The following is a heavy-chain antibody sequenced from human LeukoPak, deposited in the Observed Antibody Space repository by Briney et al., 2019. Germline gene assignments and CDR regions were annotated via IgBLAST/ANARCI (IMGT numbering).Heavy chain of an antibody. CDR1: GYTFTGYY. J-gene: IGHJ4*02. CDR2: INPNSGGT. V-gene: IGHV1-2*04. D-gene: IGHD3-3*01. Sequence: ASVKVSCKASGYTFTGYYMHWVRQAPGQGLEWMGWINPNSGGTNYAQKFQGWVTMTRDTSISTAYMELSRLRSDDTAVYYCARGAATYYDFWSGYSLSSDYWGQGTLVTASS. CDR3: ARGAATYYDFWSGYSLSSDY.